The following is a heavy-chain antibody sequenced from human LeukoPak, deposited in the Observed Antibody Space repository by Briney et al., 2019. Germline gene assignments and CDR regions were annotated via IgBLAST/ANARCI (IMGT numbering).Heavy chain of an antibody. CDR1: GFTFNNYA. V-gene: IGHV3-23*01. J-gene: IGHJ4*02. Sequence: GGSLRLSCAASGFTFNNYAMSWVRQAPGKGLEWVSTICDSIEYADSVKGRFTISRDNSKNTLYLQMNSLRAEDTAVYYCAKDLRPDGINDFDHWGQGTLVTVSS. D-gene: IGHD1-1*01. CDR3: AKDLRPDGINDFDH. CDR2: ICDSI.